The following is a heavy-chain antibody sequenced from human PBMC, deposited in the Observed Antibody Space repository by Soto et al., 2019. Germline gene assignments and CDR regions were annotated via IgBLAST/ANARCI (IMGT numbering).Heavy chain of an antibody. CDR3: ARDPRPLRQPYYYYGMDV. J-gene: IGHJ6*02. Sequence: SVKVSCKASGGTFSSYAISWVRQAPGQGLEWMGGIIPIFGTANYGQKFQGRVTITADKSTSTAYMELSSLRSEDTAVYYCARDPRPLRQPYYYYGMDVWGQGTTVTVSS. D-gene: IGHD3-10*01. V-gene: IGHV1-69*06. CDR2: IIPIFGTA. CDR1: GGTFSSYA.